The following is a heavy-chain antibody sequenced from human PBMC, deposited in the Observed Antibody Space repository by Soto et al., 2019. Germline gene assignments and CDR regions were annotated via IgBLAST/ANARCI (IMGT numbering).Heavy chain of an antibody. CDR1: GGTFSSYT. J-gene: IGHJ4*02. Sequence: QVQLVQSGAEVKKPGSSVKVSCKASGGTFSSYTISWVRQAPGQGLEWMGRIIPILGIANYAQKFQGRVTITADKYTNTAYMELSSLSSEDTAVYYCARATAYCRGGSCYNPNDYWGQGTLVTVSS. V-gene: IGHV1-69*02. CDR3: ARATAYCRGGSCYNPNDY. D-gene: IGHD2-15*01. CDR2: IIPILGIA.